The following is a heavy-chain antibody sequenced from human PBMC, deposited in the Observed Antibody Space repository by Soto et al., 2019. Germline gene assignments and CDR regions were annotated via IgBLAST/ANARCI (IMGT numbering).Heavy chain of an antibody. D-gene: IGHD3-10*01. Sequence: GGSLRLSCAASKFTFSNYIMNWVRQAPGKGLEWVSYISSSGSTIYYADSVKGRFTISRDNAENSLYLQMNSLRDEDTAVYYCARGGFGEQTYCYYGMDVWGQGTTVTVSS. CDR2: ISSSGSTI. CDR3: ARGGFGEQTYCYYGMDV. V-gene: IGHV3-48*02. J-gene: IGHJ6*02. CDR1: KFTFSNYI.